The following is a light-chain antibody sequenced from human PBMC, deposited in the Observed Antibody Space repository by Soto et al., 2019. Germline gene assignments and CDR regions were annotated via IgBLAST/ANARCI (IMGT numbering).Light chain of an antibody. V-gene: IGKV2-24*01. J-gene: IGKJ1*01. CDR2: QIS. CDR1: ESLVHSDGKTY. Sequence: IVLTQTPLSSAVTLGQPASFSCGSSESLVHSDGKTYLGWLHLRPGQPPRLLIYQISRRPPGVPDRFRGSGAGTNFTLKISRVEPEDVGIFYCMQASQLRTFGQGTKVEIK. CDR3: MQASQLRT.